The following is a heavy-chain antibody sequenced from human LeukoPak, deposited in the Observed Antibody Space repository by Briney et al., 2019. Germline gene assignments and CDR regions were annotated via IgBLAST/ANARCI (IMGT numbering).Heavy chain of an antibody. V-gene: IGHV3-23*01. CDR2: VSGGGTT. J-gene: IGHJ5*02. D-gene: IGHD1-14*01. CDR1: GLTFSTYG. CDR3: AQEDSEGGPNWFDP. Sequence: GGSLRLSCAASGLTFSTYGMSWVRQAPGKGLEWISAVSGGGTTSYADSVRGRYAISRDNSKNTLYLQMNSLRAEDTAVYYCAQEDSEGGPNWFDPWGQGALVTVSS.